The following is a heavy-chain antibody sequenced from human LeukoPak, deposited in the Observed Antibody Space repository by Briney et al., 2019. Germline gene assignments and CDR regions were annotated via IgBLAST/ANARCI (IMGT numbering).Heavy chain of an antibody. CDR1: GYTFTSYG. J-gene: IGHJ1*01. D-gene: IGHD6-13*01. CDR3: ARAAADSQTEYFQH. CDR2: ISAYNSNT. Sequence: ASVKVSCKASGYTFTSYGISWVRQAPGQGLEWMGWISAYNSNTNYAQKLQGRVTMTTDTSTSTAYMELRSLRSDDTAVYYCARAAADSQTEYFQHWGQGTLVTVSS. V-gene: IGHV1-18*01.